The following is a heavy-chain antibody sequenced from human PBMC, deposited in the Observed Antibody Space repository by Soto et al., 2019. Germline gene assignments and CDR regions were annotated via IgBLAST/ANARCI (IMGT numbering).Heavy chain of an antibody. J-gene: IGHJ5*02. CDR3: ARDQGGSNGRNWFGP. Sequence: QVQLQESGPGLVKPSQTLSLTCTVSGGSISSGGYYWSWIRQLPGKGLEYIGYIQYSGSTYYNPSLRSRVTTSVDTSKNQFSLQLNSVTAADTAVYYCARDQGGSNGRNWFGPWGQGTLVTVSS. CDR1: GGSISSGGYY. D-gene: IGHD2-15*01. V-gene: IGHV4-31*03. CDR2: IQYSGST.